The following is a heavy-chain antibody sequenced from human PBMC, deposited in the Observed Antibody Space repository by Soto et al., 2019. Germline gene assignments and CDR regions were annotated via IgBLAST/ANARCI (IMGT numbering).Heavy chain of an antibody. V-gene: IGHV3-23*01. D-gene: IGHD1-1*01. CDR3: AKVRGDDDTPTLDFDY. CDR1: GFTFSSYA. Sequence: EVQLLESGGGLVQPGGSLRLSCAASGFTFSSYAMSWVRQAPGKGLEWVSAISGSGGSTYYADSVKGRFTISRDNXKXXLYLQMNSLRAEDTAVYYCAKVRGDDDTPTLDFDYWGQGTLVTVSS. CDR2: ISGSGGST. J-gene: IGHJ4*02.